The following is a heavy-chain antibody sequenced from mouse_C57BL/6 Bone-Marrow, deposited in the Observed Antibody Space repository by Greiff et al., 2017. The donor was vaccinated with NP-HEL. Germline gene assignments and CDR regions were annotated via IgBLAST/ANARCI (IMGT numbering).Heavy chain of an antibody. V-gene: IGHV2-9*01. CDR2: IWGGGST. J-gene: IGHJ4*01. Sequence: VQGVESGPGLVAPSQSLSITCTVSGFSLTSYGVDWVRQPPGKGLEWLGVIWGGGSTNYNSALMSRLSISKDNSKSQVFSKMNSLQTDDTAMYYCATTVVAHYYAMDYWGQGTSVTVSS. D-gene: IGHD1-1*01. CDR3: ATTVVAHYYAMDY. CDR1: GFSLTSYG.